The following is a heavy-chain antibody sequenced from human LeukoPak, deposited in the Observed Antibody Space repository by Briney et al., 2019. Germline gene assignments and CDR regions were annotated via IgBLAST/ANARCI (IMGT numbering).Heavy chain of an antibody. CDR1: GFTFSSYA. CDR2: ISGSGGST. CDR3: ARVGSLLGMVDAFDI. J-gene: IGHJ3*02. Sequence: GGSLRLSCAASGFTFSSYAMSWVRQAPGKGLEWVSAISGSGGSTYYADSVKGRFTISRDNAKNSLYLQMNSLRAEDTAVYYCARVGSLLGMVDAFDIWGQGTMVTVSS. D-gene: IGHD2-21*01. V-gene: IGHV3-23*01.